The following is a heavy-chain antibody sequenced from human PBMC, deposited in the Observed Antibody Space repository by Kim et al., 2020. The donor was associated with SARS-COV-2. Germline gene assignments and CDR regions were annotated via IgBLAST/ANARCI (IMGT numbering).Heavy chain of an antibody. D-gene: IGHD4-17*01. CDR3: ARQVSATVVFAFDI. V-gene: IGHV5-51*01. Sequence: PSFQGQVTISADKSISTAYLQWSSLKASDTAMYYCARQVSATVVFAFDIWGQGTMVTVSS. J-gene: IGHJ3*02.